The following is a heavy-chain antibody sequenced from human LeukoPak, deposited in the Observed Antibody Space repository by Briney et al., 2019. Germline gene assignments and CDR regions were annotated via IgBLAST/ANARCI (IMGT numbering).Heavy chain of an antibody. D-gene: IGHD3-3*01. CDR1: GYSFSMYW. CDR3: GRIRGYDFWSRGAFDI. CDR2: IYPGDSQT. J-gene: IGHJ3*02. V-gene: IGHV5-51*01. Sequence: GESLKISCKGSGYSFSMYWTGWVRQVPGKGLEWTGIIYPGDSQTAYSPSFQGQVTISADKSINTAYLQWRSLEASDTAMYYCGRIRGYDFWSRGAFDIWGQGTMVTVSS.